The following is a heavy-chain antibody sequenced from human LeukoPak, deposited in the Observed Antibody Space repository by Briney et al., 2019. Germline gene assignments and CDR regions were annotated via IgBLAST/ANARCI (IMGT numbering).Heavy chain of an antibody. CDR2: ISPDGGTT. CDR1: GFTFSSYR. J-gene: IGHJ4*02. D-gene: IGHD3-3*01. Sequence: GGSLRLSCAASGFTFSSYRMHWVRQAPGKGLVWVSRISPDGGTTGHADSVKGRFTTSRDNAKNTLFLQMNSLRAEDTAVYYCTRDFDFSSAIWGQGTLVTVSS. CDR3: TRDFDFSSAI. V-gene: IGHV3-74*01.